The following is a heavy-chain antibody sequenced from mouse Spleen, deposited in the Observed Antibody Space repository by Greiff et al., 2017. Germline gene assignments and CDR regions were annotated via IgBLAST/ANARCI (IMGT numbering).Heavy chain of an antibody. CDR1: GYTFTSYW. J-gene: IGHJ4*01. V-gene: IGHV1-72*01. CDR3: TRYITTDWEYFAMDY. D-gene: IGHD1-1*01. Sequence: QVQLQQPGAELVKPGASVKLSCKASGYTFTSYWMHWVKQRPGRGLEWIGRIDPNTGGTNYNEKFKNRAILTVDQPSSTAYMQLNSLTSEDSAVYYCTRYITTDWEYFAMDYWGQGTSVTVSS. CDR2: IDPNTGGT.